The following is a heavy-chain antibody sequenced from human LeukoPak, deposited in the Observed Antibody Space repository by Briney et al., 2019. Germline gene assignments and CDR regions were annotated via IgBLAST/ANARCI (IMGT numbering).Heavy chain of an antibody. J-gene: IGHJ4*02. CDR2: IYYTGST. D-gene: IGHD1-26*01. CDR3: ARRGGSGRAFDY. Sequence: SKTLSLTCIAPGPSIRVGTYYWGGIGQPPGRGREGIGSIYYTGSTYDNPSLKSRVTISVDTSKNQFSLKLSSVTAADTAVYYCARRGGSGRAFDYWGQGTLVTVSS. V-gene: IGHV4-39*01. CDR1: GPSIRVGTYY.